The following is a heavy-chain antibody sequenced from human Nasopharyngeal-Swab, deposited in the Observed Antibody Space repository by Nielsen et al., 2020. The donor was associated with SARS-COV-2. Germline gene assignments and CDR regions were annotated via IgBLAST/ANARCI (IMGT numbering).Heavy chain of an antibody. CDR3: ASHRGYYDSSGYPYYFDY. CDR1: GFTFDDYG. V-gene: IGHV3-20*04. J-gene: IGHJ4*02. CDR2: INWNGGST. D-gene: IGHD3-22*01. Sequence: GGSLRLSCAASGFTFDDYGMSWVRQAPGKGLEWVSGINWNGGSTGYADSVKGRFTISRDNAKNSLYLQMNSLRAEDTAVYYCASHRGYYDSSGYPYYFDYWGQGTLVTVSS.